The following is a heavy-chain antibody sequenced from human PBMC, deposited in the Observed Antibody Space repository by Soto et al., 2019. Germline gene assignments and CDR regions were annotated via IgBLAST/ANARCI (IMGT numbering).Heavy chain of an antibody. CDR1: GYTFTGYY. Sequence: ASVKVSCKASGYTFTGYYMHWVRQAPGQGLEWMGWINPNSGGTNYAQKFQGWVTMTRDTSISTAYMELSRLRSDDTAVYYCARGLRGSWGNYYYYGMDVWGQGTTVTVSS. D-gene: IGHD1-26*01. J-gene: IGHJ6*02. CDR3: ARGLRGSWGNYYYYGMDV. V-gene: IGHV1-2*04. CDR2: INPNSGGT.